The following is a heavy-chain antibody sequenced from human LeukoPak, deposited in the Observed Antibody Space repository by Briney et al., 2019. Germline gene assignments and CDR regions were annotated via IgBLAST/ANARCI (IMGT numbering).Heavy chain of an antibody. V-gene: IGHV3-21*01. CDR2: ISSSSSYI. D-gene: IGHD4-11*01. CDR1: GFTFSSYS. CDR3: ARGAPGLHYRSIDY. J-gene: IGHJ4*02. Sequence: GGSLRLSCAASGFTFSSYSMNWVRQAPGKGLEWVSSISSSSSYIYYADSVKGRFTISRDNAKNSLYLQMNSLRAEDTAVYYCARGAPGLHYRSIDYWGQGTLVTASS.